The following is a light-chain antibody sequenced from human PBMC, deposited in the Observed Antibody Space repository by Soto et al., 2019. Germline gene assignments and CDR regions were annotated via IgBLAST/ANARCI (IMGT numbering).Light chain of an antibody. CDR2: AAS. CDR1: QSISSY. J-gene: IGKJ1*01. CDR3: QQSYNTPWT. V-gene: IGKV1-39*01. Sequence: DIQMTQSPSSLSASVGDRVTITCRASQSISSYLNWYQQKPGKAPKLLIYAASNLQSGVPSRFSGSGSGTGFTLTISSLQPEDFATYFCQQSYNTPWTFGQGTKVDIK.